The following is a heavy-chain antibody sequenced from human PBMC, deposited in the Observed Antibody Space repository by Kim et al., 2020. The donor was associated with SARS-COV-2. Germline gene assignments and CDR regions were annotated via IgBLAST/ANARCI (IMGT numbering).Heavy chain of an antibody. CDR2: ISYDGSNK. Sequence: GGSLRLSCAASGFTFSSYGMHWVRQAPGKGLEWVAVISYDGSNKYYADSVKGRLTISRDNSKNTLYLQMNSLRAEDTAVYYCAKELPPGDSSGWSYYYYGMWVWGDESTGTVSS. D-gene: IGHD6-19*01. J-gene: IGHJ6*04. CDR1: GFTFSSYG. CDR3: AKELPPGDSSGWSYYYYGMWV. V-gene: IGHV3-30*18.